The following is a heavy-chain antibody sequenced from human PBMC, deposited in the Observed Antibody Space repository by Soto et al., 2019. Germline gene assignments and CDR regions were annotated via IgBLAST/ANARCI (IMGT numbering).Heavy chain of an antibody. V-gene: IGHV6-1*01. CDR3: ARGNYCSGGSCPLYYSYGMDV. J-gene: IGHJ6*02. CDR2: TYYRSKWYN. CDR1: GDSVSSNSAA. D-gene: IGHD2-15*01. Sequence: SQTLSLTCAISGDSVSSNSAAWNWIRQSPSRGLEWLGRTYYRSKWYNDYAVSVKSRITINPDTSKNQFSLQLNSVTPEDTAVYYCARGNYCSGGSCPLYYSYGMDVWGQGTTVTVSS.